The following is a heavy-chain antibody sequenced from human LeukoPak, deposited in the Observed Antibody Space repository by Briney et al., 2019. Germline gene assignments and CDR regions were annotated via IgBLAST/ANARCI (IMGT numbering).Heavy chain of an antibody. J-gene: IGHJ6*02. CDR1: GYTFTSYG. D-gene: IGHD3-9*01. CDR3: ARDPPLRYFDWLLPSYYYYYYGMDV. CDR2: ISAYNGNT. Sequence: EASVKVSCKASGYTFTSYGISWVRQAPGQGLEWMGWISAYNGNTNYAQKLQGRVTMTTDTSTSTAYMELRSLRSDDTAVYYCARDPPLRYFDWLLPSYYYYYYGMDVWGQGTTVTVSS. V-gene: IGHV1-18*01.